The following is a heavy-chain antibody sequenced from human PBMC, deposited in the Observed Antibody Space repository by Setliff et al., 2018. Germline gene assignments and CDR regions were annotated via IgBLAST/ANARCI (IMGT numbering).Heavy chain of an antibody. CDR3: ARESTAKNFWGEYSDY. Sequence: ASVKVSCKASGYTFTGYYMHWVRQAPGQGLEWMGWMNPNSGNTGYAQKFQGRVTITADESTSTAYMELSSLRSEDTAVYYCARESTAKNFWGEYSDYWGQGTLVTVSS. CDR1: GYTFTGYY. D-gene: IGHD3-3*01. J-gene: IGHJ4*02. CDR2: MNPNSGNT. V-gene: IGHV1-8*03.